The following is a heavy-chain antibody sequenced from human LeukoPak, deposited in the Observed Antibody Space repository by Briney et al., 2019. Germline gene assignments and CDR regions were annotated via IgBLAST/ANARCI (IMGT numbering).Heavy chain of an antibody. V-gene: IGHV3-21*01. D-gene: IGHD5-18*01. Sequence: PGGSLRLSCAASGFIFSSYSMNWVRQAPGKGLEWVSSISSSSSYMYYADSVKGRFTISRDNAKNSLYLQMDSLRAEDTAVYYCTRDHPGYSYGSQEYHYNYMDVWGKGTTVTVSS. J-gene: IGHJ6*03. CDR3: TRDHPGYSYGSQEYHYNYMDV. CDR1: GFIFSSYS. CDR2: ISSSSSYM.